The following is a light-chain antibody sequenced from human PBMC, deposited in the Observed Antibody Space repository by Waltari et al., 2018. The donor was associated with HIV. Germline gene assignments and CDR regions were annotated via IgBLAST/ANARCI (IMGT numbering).Light chain of an antibody. Sequence: QLVLTQSPSASASLGASVKLTCTLSSGHSSYAITWHQQQPEKGPRYMMKLNSDGSHSKGDGIPDRLSGASSGAERYLPISSLQSEDEADYYWQTWGTGIRVFGGGTKLTVL. J-gene: IGLJ2*01. V-gene: IGLV4-69*01. CDR3: QTWGTGIRV. CDR1: SGHSSYA. CDR2: LNSDGSH.